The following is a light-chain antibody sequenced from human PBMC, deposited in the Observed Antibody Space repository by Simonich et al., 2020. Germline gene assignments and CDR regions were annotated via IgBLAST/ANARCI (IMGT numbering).Light chain of an antibody. J-gene: IGKJ5*01. CDR2: EVS. Sequence: DIVMTQTPLSLSVTPGQPASISCKSSQSLLHRDGKTYLYLYLQKPGQSPQLLIYEVSSRVSGVPDRFSGSGSGTDFTLKISRVEAEDVGVYYCMQGIHSITFGQGTRLEIK. V-gene: IGKV2-29*02. CDR3: MQGIHSIT. CDR1: QSLLHRDGKTY.